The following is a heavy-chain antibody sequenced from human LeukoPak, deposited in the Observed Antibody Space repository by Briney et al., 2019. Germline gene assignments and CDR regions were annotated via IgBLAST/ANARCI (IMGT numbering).Heavy chain of an antibody. V-gene: IGHV3-9*01. Sequence: GGSLRLSCAASGFTFDDYAMHWVRQAPGKGLEWVSGISWNSGSIGYADSVKGRFTISRDNAKNSLYLQMNSLRAEDTALYYCASSISGQLYYWGQGTLVTVSS. J-gene: IGHJ4*02. CDR2: ISWNSGSI. CDR1: GFTFDDYA. D-gene: IGHD2-15*01. CDR3: ASSISGQLYY.